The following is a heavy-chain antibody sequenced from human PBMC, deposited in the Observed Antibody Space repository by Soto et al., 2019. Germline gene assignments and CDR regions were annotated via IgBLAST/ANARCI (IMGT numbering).Heavy chain of an antibody. CDR1: FFSLDTSGVG. V-gene: IGHV2-5*02. J-gene: IGHJ4*02. Sequence: QITLKESGPTVVKPTQTLTLTCTFSFFSLDTSGVGVGWIRQPPGKALEWLALIYWADDKRYNPSLKSRLTISQDTSKNQVVLTMTNMVPVDTATSYCARRPREYSGYLLGGYFAYWGQGTLVTVSS. CDR3: ARRPREYSGYLLGGYFAY. D-gene: IGHD5-12*01. CDR2: IYWADDK.